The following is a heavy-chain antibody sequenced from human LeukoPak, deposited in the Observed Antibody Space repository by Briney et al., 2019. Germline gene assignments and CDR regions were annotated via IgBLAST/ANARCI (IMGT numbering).Heavy chain of an antibody. CDR3: ARNLGHCSSAACYVAWFDS. CDR2: INHSGST. CDR1: GGSFSGYY. D-gene: IGHD2-2*01. Sequence: SETLSLTCAVYGGSFSGYYWSWIRQPPGKGLEWIGEINHSGSTNYNPSLKSRVTISLDTSKNRFSLKLSSVTAADTAVYYCARNLGHCSSAACYVAWFDSWGQGTLVTVSS. J-gene: IGHJ5*01. V-gene: IGHV4-34*01.